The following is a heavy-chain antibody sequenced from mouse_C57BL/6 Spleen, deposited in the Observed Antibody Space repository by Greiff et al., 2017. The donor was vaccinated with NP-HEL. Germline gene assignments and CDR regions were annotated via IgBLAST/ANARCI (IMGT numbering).Heavy chain of an antibody. CDR1: GYAFSSYW. D-gene: IGHD2-3*01. CDR3: AREGIYDGYYDTSFDY. J-gene: IGHJ2*01. V-gene: IGHV1-80*01. CDR2: IYPGDGAT. Sequence: VQLQQSGAELVKPGASVKISCKASGYAFSSYWMNWVKQRPGKGLEWIGQIYPGDGATNYNGKFKGKATLTADKSSSTAYLQLSSLTSEDSAVYLCAREGIYDGYYDTSFDYWGQGTTLTVSS.